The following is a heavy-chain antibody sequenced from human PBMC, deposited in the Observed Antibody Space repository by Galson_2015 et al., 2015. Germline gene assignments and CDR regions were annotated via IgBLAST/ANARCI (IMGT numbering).Heavy chain of an antibody. V-gene: IGHV5-10-1*01. CDR2: IDPSDSYT. CDR3: ARHLGYCSSTSCQNDAFDI. Sequence: QSGAEVKKPGESLRISCKGSGYSFTSYWISWVRQMPGKGLEWMGRIDPSDSYTNYSPSFQGHVTISADKSISTAYLQWSSLKASDTAMYYCARHLGYCSSTSCQNDAFDIWGQGTMVTVSS. CDR1: GYSFTSYW. D-gene: IGHD2-2*01. J-gene: IGHJ3*02.